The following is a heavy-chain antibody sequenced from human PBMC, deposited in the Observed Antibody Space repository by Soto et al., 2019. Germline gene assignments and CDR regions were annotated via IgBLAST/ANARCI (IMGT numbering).Heavy chain of an antibody. D-gene: IGHD3-16*01. Sequence: QITLKESGPTLVRPTQTLTLTCTFPGFSLTTTGVGVGWIRQPPGKALEWLALIYWDDDKRYSPSLQNRLTITKDTSNNQVTLTMTNMDPVDTATYYCAQRLRSVGLGAERGNCFDPWGQGTLVTVSS. J-gene: IGHJ5*02. CDR1: GFSLTTTGVG. V-gene: IGHV2-5*02. CDR2: IYWDDDK. CDR3: AQRLRSVGLGAERGNCFDP.